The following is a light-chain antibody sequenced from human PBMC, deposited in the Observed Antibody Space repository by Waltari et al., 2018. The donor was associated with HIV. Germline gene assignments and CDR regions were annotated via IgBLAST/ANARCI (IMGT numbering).Light chain of an antibody. CDR3: QQYYNTPYT. CDR2: WAS. Sequence: DFVMSQSPDSLAVSLGERATINCKSSQSVLYRSNNINYLSWYQQNAGQPPKLLIYWASTRASVVPDLIRGSGSWTDFTLTIHSLQAEDFAGYYFQQYYNTPYTFGQGTKLEIK. J-gene: IGKJ2*01. V-gene: IGKV4-1*01. CDR1: QSVLYRSNNINY.